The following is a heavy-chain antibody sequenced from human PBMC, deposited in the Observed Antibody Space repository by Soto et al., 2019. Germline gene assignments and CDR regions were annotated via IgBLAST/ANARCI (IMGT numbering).Heavy chain of an antibody. V-gene: IGHV3-48*02. Sequence: GGSLILSCAASGFTFSSYSMNWVRQAPGKGLEWVSYISSSSSTIYYADSVKGRFTISRDNAKNSLYLQMNSLRDEDTAVYYCARDDSYDRYNWFDPWGQGTLVTVSS. D-gene: IGHD5-18*01. CDR3: ARDDSYDRYNWFDP. CDR1: GFTFSSYS. J-gene: IGHJ5*02. CDR2: ISSSSSTI.